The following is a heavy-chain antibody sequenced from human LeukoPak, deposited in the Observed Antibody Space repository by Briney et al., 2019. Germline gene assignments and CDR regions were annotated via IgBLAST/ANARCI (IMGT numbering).Heavy chain of an antibody. CDR2: ISAYNGNT. J-gene: IGHJ6*03. CDR1: GGTFSSYA. CDR3: ARLGYCSSTSCYMSGWVSGYYYYYYMDV. Sequence: GSSVKVSCKASGGTFSSYAVSWVRQAPGQGLEWMGWISAYNGNTNYAQKFQGRVTMTTDTSTSTAYMELRSLRSDDTAVYYCARLGYCSSTSCYMSGWVSGYYYYYYMDVWGKGTTVTVSS. D-gene: IGHD2-2*02. V-gene: IGHV1-18*01.